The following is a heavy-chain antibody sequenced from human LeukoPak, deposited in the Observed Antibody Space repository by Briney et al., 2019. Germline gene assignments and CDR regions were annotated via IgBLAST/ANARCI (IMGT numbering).Heavy chain of an antibody. Sequence: PSETLSLTCTVSGDFITAYYWSWIRQAPGEGLEWIGYVYYSGKTEYNPSLRSRVTISLEMSNHQFSLKLSSVTAADTAVYYCARERYGSGSYSDYWGQGTLVTVSS. CDR3: ARERYGSGSYSDY. CDR1: GDFITAYY. V-gene: IGHV4-59*12. D-gene: IGHD3-10*01. J-gene: IGHJ4*02. CDR2: VYYSGKT.